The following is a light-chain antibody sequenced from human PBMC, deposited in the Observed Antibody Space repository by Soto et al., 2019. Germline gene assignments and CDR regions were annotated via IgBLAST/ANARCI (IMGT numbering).Light chain of an antibody. J-gene: IGKJ4*01. Sequence: EIVMTQSPATLSMSPGERATLSCRASQSVSSNLAWYQQKPGQAPRLLIYGASTRATGIPASFSGSGSGTEFTLTISSLQSEDLAVYYCQQYSNWPLTFGGGTKVQIK. CDR3: QQYSNWPLT. CDR2: GAS. V-gene: IGKV3-15*01. CDR1: QSVSSN.